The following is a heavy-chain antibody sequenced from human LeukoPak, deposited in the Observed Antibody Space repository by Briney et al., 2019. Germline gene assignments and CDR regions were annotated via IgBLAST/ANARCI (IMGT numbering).Heavy chain of an antibody. Sequence: SETLSLTCTVSGGSISSGGYYWSWIRQHPGKGLEWIGYIYYSGSTYYNPSLKSRATISVDTSKNQFSLKLSSVTAADTAVYYCARVFGSGSSPVFDYWGQGTLVTVSS. J-gene: IGHJ4*02. CDR2: IYYSGST. D-gene: IGHD1-26*01. CDR3: ARVFGSGSSPVFDY. CDR1: GGSISSGGYY. V-gene: IGHV4-31*03.